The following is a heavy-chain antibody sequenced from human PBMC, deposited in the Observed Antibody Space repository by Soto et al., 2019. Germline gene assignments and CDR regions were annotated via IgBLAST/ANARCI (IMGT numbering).Heavy chain of an antibody. V-gene: IGHV4-34*01. J-gene: IGHJ4*02. CDR1: GGSFSGYY. CDR3: ARGRRGLYFDY. D-gene: IGHD3-10*01. CDR2: INHSGST. Sequence: QVQLQQWGAGLLKPSETLSLTCAVYGGSFSGYYWSWIRQPPGKGLEWIGEINHSGSTNYNPSLKSRVTISVDTSKNQFSLKLSSVTAADTAVYYCARGRRGLYFDYWGQGTLVTVSS.